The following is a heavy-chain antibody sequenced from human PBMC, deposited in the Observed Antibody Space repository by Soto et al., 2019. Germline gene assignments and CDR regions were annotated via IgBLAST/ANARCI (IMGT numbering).Heavy chain of an antibody. CDR1: GGSISSYY. V-gene: IGHV4-59*01. Sequence: QVQLQESGPGLVKPSETLSLTCTVSGGSISSYYWSWIRQPPGKGLEWIGYIYYSGSTNYNPSLKSRVTISVDTSKNQFSLKLSSVTAADTAVYYCARDLQRYYYGMDVWGQGTTVTVSS. J-gene: IGHJ6*02. CDR3: ARDLQRYYYGMDV. CDR2: IYYSGST.